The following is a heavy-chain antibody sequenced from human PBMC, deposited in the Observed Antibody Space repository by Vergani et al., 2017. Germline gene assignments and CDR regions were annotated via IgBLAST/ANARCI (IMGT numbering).Heavy chain of an antibody. Sequence: EVQLLESGGGLVQPGGSLRLSCAASGFTFSSYAMSWVRQAPGKGLEWVSVVSGNGGRTYYADSVKGRFTISRDNSKNTLYLQMNSLRAEDTAIYYCAKAAAGRIGHFDYWGQGTLVTVSS. CDR2: VSGNGGRT. J-gene: IGHJ4*02. CDR3: AKAAAGRIGHFDY. CDR1: GFTFSSYA. D-gene: IGHD2/OR15-2a*01. V-gene: IGHV3-23*01.